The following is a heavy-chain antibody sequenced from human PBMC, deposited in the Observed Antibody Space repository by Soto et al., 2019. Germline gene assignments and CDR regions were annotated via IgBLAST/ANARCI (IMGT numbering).Heavy chain of an antibody. D-gene: IGHD6-19*01. Sequence: ASAKVSSKASGSTFTRYYMHLVRHAPGQGLEWMGIINPSGGSTSYAQKFQGRVTMTRDTSTSTVYMELSSLRSEDTAVYYCARGAAVAGMGHCFDPWGQGTLVTVSS. V-gene: IGHV1-46*03. J-gene: IGHJ5*02. CDR1: GSTFTRYY. CDR2: INPSGGST. CDR3: ARGAAVAGMGHCFDP.